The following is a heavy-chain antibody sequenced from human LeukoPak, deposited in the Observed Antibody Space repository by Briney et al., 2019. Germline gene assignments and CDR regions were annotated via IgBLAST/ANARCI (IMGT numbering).Heavy chain of an antibody. J-gene: IGHJ5*02. D-gene: IGHD5-18*01. V-gene: IGHV1-2*02. Sequence: RASVNVSCKASGYTFSAFHIHWVRQDPGQGLEWMGWINPNSGGTNFAPKFHGRVSMTRDTSLSTAYMELSSLRSDDTAVYYCARGDKKENLSGPSGYFDPWGQGSLVTVSS. CDR2: INPNSGGT. CDR3: ARGDKKENLSGPSGYFDP. CDR1: GYTFSAFH.